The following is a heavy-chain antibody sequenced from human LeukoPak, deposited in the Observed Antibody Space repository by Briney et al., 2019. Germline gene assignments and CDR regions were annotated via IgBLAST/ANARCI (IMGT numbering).Heavy chain of an antibody. D-gene: IGHD6-13*01. CDR1: GGSISSYY. CDR3: ARGGIAAAVMGY. CDR2: IYYSGST. J-gene: IGHJ4*02. V-gene: IGHV4-59*01. Sequence: PSETLSLTCTVSGGSISSYYWSWIRQPAGKGLEWIGYIYYSGSTNYNPSLKSRVTISVDTSKNQFSLKLSSVTAADTAVYYCARGGIAAAVMGYWGQGTLVTVSS.